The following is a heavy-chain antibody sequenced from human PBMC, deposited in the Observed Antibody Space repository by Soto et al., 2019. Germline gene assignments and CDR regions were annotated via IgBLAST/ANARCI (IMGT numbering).Heavy chain of an antibody. CDR1: GGTFSSNS. J-gene: IGHJ4*02. CDR3: APGTTVVTPFDY. V-gene: IGHV1-69*02. D-gene: IGHD4-17*01. Sequence: ASVKVSCKASGGTFSSNSIDWVRQAPGQGLEWMGRIIPIIDKANYAQKFQGRVTITADKSTNTAYMELSSLRSEDTAVYYCAPGTTVVTPFDYWGQGTLVTVSS. CDR2: IIPIIDKA.